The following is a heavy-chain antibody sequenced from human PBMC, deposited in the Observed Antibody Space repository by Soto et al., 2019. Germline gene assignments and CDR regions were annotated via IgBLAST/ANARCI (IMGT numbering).Heavy chain of an antibody. CDR1: GGSISSFY. Sequence: SETLSLTCTVSGGSISSFYWSWMRQPPGKGLEWIGYIYYSGSTNYNPSLKSRVTISVDTSKNQFSLKLSSVTAADTAVYYCARRDGYNNNFDYWGQGTLVTVSS. CDR2: IYYSGST. D-gene: IGHD4-4*01. V-gene: IGHV4-59*01. CDR3: ARRDGYNNNFDY. J-gene: IGHJ4*02.